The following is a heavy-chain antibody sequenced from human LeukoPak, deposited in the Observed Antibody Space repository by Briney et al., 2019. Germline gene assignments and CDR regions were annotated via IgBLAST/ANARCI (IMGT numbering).Heavy chain of an antibody. J-gene: IGHJ6*03. Sequence: VASVKVSCKASGYTFTNNGISWVRQAPGQGLEWMGWISAYNGNTNYAQNFRGRVTMTTDTSTSTAYMELRSLRSDDTAVYYCARSTPNDYYYYYMDVWGKGTTVTISS. V-gene: IGHV1-18*01. CDR2: ISAYNGNT. CDR3: ARSTPNDYYYYYMDV. CDR1: GYTFTNNG.